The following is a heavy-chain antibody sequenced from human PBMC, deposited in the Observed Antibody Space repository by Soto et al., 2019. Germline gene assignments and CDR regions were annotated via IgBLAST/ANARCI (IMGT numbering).Heavy chain of an antibody. V-gene: IGHV3-23*01. CDR3: AKGVRAAGTPRVFDY. J-gene: IGHJ4*02. Sequence: GGSLRLSCAASGFTFSSYAMSWVRQAPGKGLEWVSAISGSGGSTYYADSVKGRFTISRDNSKNTLYLQMNSLRAEDTAVYYCAKGVRAAGTPRVFDYWGQGTLVTVSS. CDR1: GFTFSSYA. D-gene: IGHD6-13*01. CDR2: ISGSGGST.